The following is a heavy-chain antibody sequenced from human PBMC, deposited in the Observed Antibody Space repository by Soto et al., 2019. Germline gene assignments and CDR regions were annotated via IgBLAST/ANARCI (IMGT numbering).Heavy chain of an antibody. J-gene: IGHJ4*02. V-gene: IGHV3-21*01. Sequence: XESLLLSCTVSGFAFNNYGINWVRQAPGQGLEWVSSISKSDYTYYSDSVKGRFTISRDNAKNSVSLQMNTLRVEDTAVYYCAREDSIIIPAVSDFWGQGTLVTVSS. CDR3: AREDSIIIPAVSDF. CDR1: GFAFNNYG. D-gene: IGHD2-2*01. CDR2: ISKSDYT.